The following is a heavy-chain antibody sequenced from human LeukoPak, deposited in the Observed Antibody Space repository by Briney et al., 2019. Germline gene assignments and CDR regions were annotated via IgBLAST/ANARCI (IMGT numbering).Heavy chain of an antibody. CDR1: GGSFSGYY. D-gene: IGHD3-16*01. J-gene: IGHJ3*02. Sequence: SETLSLTCAVYGGSFSGYYWSWLRQPPGKGLEWIGEINHSGSTNYNPSLKSRVTISVDTSKNQFSLKLSSVTAADTAVYYCASLEEGLSKHDAFDIWGQGTMVTVSS. CDR2: INHSGST. CDR3: ASLEEGLSKHDAFDI. V-gene: IGHV4-34*01.